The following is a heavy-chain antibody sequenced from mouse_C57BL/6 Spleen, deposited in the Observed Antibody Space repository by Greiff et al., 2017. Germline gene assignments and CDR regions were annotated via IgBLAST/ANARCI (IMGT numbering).Heavy chain of an antibody. Sequence: VQMQQSGAELMKPGASVKLSCKATGYTFTGYWIEWIGEILPGSGSTNYNEKFKGKATFTADTSSNTAYMQLSSLTTEDSAIYYCARLHYDYDGAYWGQGTLVTVSA. J-gene: IGHJ3*01. V-gene: IGHV1-9*01. CDR2: ILPGSGST. CDR3: ARLHYDYDGAY. CDR1: GYTFTGYW. D-gene: IGHD2-4*01.